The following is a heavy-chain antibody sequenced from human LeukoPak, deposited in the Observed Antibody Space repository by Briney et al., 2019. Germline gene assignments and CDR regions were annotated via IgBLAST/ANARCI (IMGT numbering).Heavy chain of an antibody. J-gene: IGHJ4*02. CDR3: ARDADGNTDH. V-gene: IGHV3-48*04. Sequence: GGSLRLSCAVSGFTFGPYAMNWVRLAPGKGLQWVAYISWDSSTIHYSDSVRGRFTISRDNAKNSLYLQMNSLRVEDTAVYYCARDADGNTDHWGQGTLVTVSS. CDR2: ISWDSSTI. CDR1: GFTFGPYA.